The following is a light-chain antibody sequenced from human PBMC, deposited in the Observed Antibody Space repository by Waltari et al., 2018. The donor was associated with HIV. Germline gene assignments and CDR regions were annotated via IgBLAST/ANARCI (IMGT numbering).Light chain of an antibody. Sequence: DIQMTQSPSSLSAPVGDRVTITCRASQGIRNGLGWYQQKPGKAPKRLIYTASTLQSGVPSRFSGSGSGTEFTLTISSLQPEDFATYYCLQHHGYPLTFGQGTKVDIK. CDR2: TAS. J-gene: IGKJ1*01. CDR1: QGIRNG. V-gene: IGKV1-17*01. CDR3: LQHHGYPLT.